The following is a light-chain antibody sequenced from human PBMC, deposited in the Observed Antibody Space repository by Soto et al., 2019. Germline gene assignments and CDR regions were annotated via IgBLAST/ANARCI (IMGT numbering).Light chain of an antibody. CDR2: AAS. J-gene: IGKJ5*01. Sequence: DLQMTQSPSSLSASVGDRVTITCRASQSISSYLNWYQQKPGKAPKLLIYAASNLQSGVPSRFSGSGSGTDFTLTISSLQPEDFATYYCQQSYSTPITFGQGTRLEIK. CDR3: QQSYSTPIT. V-gene: IGKV1-39*01. CDR1: QSISSY.